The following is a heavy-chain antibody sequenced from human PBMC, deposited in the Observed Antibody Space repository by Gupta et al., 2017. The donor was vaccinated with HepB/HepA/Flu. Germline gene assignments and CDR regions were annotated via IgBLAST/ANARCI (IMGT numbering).Heavy chain of an antibody. CDR3: ASGGHCTRSYCYVTVFDG. D-gene: IGHD3-10*02. Sequence: QLQESGPGLVKPSETLSLICTVSEGSISTYYWNWVRQPPGRGLEWIGSIYDGANTNYNPSLKGRVIISLDTSKSQVSLRMRSVTAADTAVYYCASGGHCTRSYCYVTVFDGWGQGILVTVSS. CDR1: EGSISTYY. CDR2: IYDGANT. J-gene: IGHJ4*02. V-gene: IGHV4-59*08.